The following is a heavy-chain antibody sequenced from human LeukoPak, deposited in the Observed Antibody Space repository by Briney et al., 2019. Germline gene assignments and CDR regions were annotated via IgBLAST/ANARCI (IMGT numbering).Heavy chain of an antibody. D-gene: IGHD6-13*01. J-gene: IGHJ6*02. CDR1: GYTFTSYG. CDR2: ISAYNGNT. V-gene: IGHV1-18*01. Sequence: ASVKVSCKASGYTFTSYGISWVRQAPGQGLEWMGWISAYNGNTNYAQKLQGRVTMTTDTSTSTAYMELRSLRSNDTAVYYCARDRVLGSSLYYYGMDVWGQGTTVTVSS. CDR3: ARDRVLGSSLYYYGMDV.